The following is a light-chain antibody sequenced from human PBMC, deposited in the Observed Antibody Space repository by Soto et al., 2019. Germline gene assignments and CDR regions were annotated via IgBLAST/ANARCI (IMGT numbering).Light chain of an antibody. Sequence: EIVMTQSPAILSVSPGERVTLSCRASQYVSNNLAWYHQEPGQTPRLLIYGASTRATGIPARFSGSGSGTDFTLTISSPQSEDFAVYYCQQYNKWPYTFGQGTKVDIK. CDR2: GAS. CDR1: QYVSNN. V-gene: IGKV3-15*01. CDR3: QQYNKWPYT. J-gene: IGKJ2*01.